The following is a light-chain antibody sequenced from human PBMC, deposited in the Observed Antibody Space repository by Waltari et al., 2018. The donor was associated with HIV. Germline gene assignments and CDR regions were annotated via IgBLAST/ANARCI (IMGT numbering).Light chain of an antibody. CDR1: QSVTTN. J-gene: IGKJ2*01. V-gene: IGKV3-15*01. CDR3: QQYNNWPPEDT. Sequence: EIVMTQSPATLSVSPGESAILSCRASQSVTTNLAWYQQKPGQAPRLLIYGASTRATGIPARFSGSGSGTAFTLTISSLQSEDFAIYYCQQYNNWPPEDTFGQGTKLEIK. CDR2: GAS.